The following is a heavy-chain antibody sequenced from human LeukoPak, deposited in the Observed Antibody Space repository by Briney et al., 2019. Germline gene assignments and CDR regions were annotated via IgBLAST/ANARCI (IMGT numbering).Heavy chain of an antibody. V-gene: IGHV3-74*01. CDR2: MNRDGSST. D-gene: IGHD3-16*02. CDR3: ARDYVWGSDRYTDY. J-gene: IGHJ4*02. CDR1: GFTLSNYW. Sequence: GGSLRLSCAASGFTLSNYWMHWVRQAPGKGLVWVSRMNRDGSSTSYADSVKGRFTISRDNAKNSLYLQMNSLRAEDTAVYYCARDYVWGSDRYTDYWGQGTLVTVSS.